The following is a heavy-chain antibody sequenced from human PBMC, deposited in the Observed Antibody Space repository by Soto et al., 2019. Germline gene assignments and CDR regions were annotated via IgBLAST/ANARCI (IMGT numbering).Heavy chain of an antibody. CDR3: AKDVGCTTTVCQKYYFDY. Sequence: GSLRLSCEASGFIFTNYAMTWVRQAPGKGLEWLSVISGYGSRTYYADSVKGRLTISRDNSNNTLYLHMTSLRAEDTAVYYCAKDVGCTTTVCQKYYFDYWGQGA. V-gene: IGHV3-23*01. J-gene: IGHJ4*02. CDR2: ISGYGSRT. D-gene: IGHD2-2*01. CDR1: GFIFTNYA.